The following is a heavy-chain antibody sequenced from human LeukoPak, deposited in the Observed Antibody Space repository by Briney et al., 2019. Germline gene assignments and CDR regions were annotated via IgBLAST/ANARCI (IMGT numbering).Heavy chain of an antibody. CDR1: GYTFTSYA. Sequence: ASVKVSCKGSGYTFTSYAMNWVRQAPGQGLEWMGWINTNTGNPTYAQGFTGRFVFSLDTSVSTAYLQISSLKAEDTAVYYCARGFLEWLLYRRWFHYFDYWGQGTLVTVSS. CDR2: INTNTGNP. J-gene: IGHJ4*02. V-gene: IGHV7-4-1*02. D-gene: IGHD3-3*01. CDR3: ARGFLEWLLYRRWFHYFDY.